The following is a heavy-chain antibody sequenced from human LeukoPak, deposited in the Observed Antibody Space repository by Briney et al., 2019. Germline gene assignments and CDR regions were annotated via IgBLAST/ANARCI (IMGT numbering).Heavy chain of an antibody. V-gene: IGHV4-59*01. D-gene: IGHD3-10*01. Sequence: NPSETLSLTCTVSGGSISSYYWSWIRQPPGKGLEWIGYIYYSGSTNYNPSLKSRVTTSVDTSKNQFSLKLSSVTAADTAVYYCARDSDYYGSGSYYTLWGQGTLVTVSS. CDR1: GGSISSYY. CDR3: ARDSDYYGSGSYYTL. CDR2: IYYSGST. J-gene: IGHJ4*02.